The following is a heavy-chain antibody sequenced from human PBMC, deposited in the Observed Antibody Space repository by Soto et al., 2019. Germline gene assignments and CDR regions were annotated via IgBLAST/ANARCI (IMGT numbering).Heavy chain of an antibody. D-gene: IGHD2-8*01. CDR3: VSQRTTVLTQAYFDY. CDR2: VYYRGRS. V-gene: IGHV4-39*01. CDR1: GGSVSNSNYY. J-gene: IGHJ4*02. Sequence: SETLSLTXTVSGGSVSNSNYYWGWIRQSPGKGLEWIGSVYYRGRSYSKSSVKSRVTISVDTSKNQFSLNLNSVTASDTAVYFCVSQRTTVLTQAYFDYWGPGALVTVST.